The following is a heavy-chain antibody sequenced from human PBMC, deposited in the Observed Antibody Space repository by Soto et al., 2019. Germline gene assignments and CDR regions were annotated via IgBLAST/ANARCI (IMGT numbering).Heavy chain of an antibody. J-gene: IGHJ4*02. CDR3: ARSGYSYGPNPLLY. D-gene: IGHD5-18*01. Sequence: QVQLQESGPGLVKPSQTLSLTCTVSGGSISSGGYYWSWIRQHPGKGLEWIGYIYYSGSTYYNPSPTRRVTISVDPSKTQSSLKLSSVTAADTAVYYCARSGYSYGPNPLLYWGQGTLVTVSS. V-gene: IGHV4-31*03. CDR2: IYYSGST. CDR1: GGSISSGGYY.